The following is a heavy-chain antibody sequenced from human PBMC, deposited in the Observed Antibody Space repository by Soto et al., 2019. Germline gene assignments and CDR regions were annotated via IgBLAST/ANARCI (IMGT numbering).Heavy chain of an antibody. Sequence: GGSLRLSCAASGFSFGSYGMHWVRQAPGKGLDWVAVIWYDGSNKYYADPVKGRFTISRDNSKNTLYLQMNSLRVEDTAVYYCARAQYTGSYFDACDIWGQGTMVTVSS. J-gene: IGHJ3*02. V-gene: IGHV3-33*03. D-gene: IGHD1-26*01. CDR1: GFSFGSYG. CDR3: ARAQYTGSYFDACDI. CDR2: IWYDGSNK.